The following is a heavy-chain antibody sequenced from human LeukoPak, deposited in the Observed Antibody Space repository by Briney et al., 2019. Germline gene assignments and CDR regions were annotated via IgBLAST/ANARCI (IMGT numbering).Heavy chain of an antibody. Sequence: SETLSLTCTVSGGSISSSSYYWGWIRQPPGKGLEWIGEINHSGSTNYNPSLKSRVTISVDASKNQFSLKLSSVTAADTAVYYCAREAVSWGIVIVVSPYFDYWGQGTLVTVSS. CDR3: AREAVSWGIVIVVSPYFDY. CDR2: INHSGST. D-gene: IGHD3-22*01. CDR1: GGSISSSSYY. J-gene: IGHJ4*02. V-gene: IGHV4-39*07.